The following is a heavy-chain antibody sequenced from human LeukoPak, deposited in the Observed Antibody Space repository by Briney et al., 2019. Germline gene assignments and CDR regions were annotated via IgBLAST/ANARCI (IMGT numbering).Heavy chain of an antibody. CDR2: IAPSSGTT. V-gene: IGHV1-46*01. CDR3: ARASGSSAVPFDY. CDR1: GYTFTSNY. Sequence: ASVKVPCKASGYTFTSNYMHWVRQAPGQGLEWMGVIAPSSGTTSYAQKFQGRVTMTRDTSTSTLYMELSSLTSEDTAVCYCARASGSSAVPFDYWGQGTLVTVSS. D-gene: IGHD3-10*01. J-gene: IGHJ4*02.